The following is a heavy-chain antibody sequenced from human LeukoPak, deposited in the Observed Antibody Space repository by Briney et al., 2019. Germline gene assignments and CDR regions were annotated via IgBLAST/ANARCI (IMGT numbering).Heavy chain of an antibody. CDR2: IRSDGST. Sequence: GGSLRLSCAASGFTFNHYGMSWVRQAPGKGLEWVSVIRSDGSTNHADSVKGRFTISRDNSKNTLYLQMNNLRAEDTAMYYCAREMYSGMYNDAFDIWGQGTKVTVSS. D-gene: IGHD1-26*01. CDR3: AREMYSGMYNDAFDI. V-gene: IGHV3-53*01. CDR1: GFTFNHYG. J-gene: IGHJ3*02.